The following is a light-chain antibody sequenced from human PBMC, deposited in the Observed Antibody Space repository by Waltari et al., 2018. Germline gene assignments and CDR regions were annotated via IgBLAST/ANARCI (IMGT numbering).Light chain of an antibody. Sequence: QSALTQPASVSGSPGQSITISCIGTTSDFAAYSYVSWYQQFPGNAPTLIIYDVTKRPSGISGRFSGSKSGNTASLTISGLQAEDEGDYYCCSFRGGDSFVFGTGTRVTVV. CDR2: DVT. CDR3: CSFRGGDSFV. CDR1: TSDFAAYSY. V-gene: IGLV2-14*03. J-gene: IGLJ1*01.